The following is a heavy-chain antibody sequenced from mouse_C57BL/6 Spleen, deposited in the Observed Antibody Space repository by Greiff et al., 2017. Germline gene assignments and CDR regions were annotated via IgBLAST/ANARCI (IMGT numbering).Heavy chain of an antibody. V-gene: IGHV1-15*01. CDR1: GYTFTDYE. Sequence: VQLQQSGAELVRPGASVTLSCKASGYTFTDYEMHWVKQTPVHGLEWIGAIDPETGGTAYNQKFKGKAILTADKSSRPAYMELRSLTSEDSAVYYCTRREAYYSNYGGFAYWGQGTLVTVSA. CDR3: TRREAYYSNYGGFAY. D-gene: IGHD2-5*01. J-gene: IGHJ3*01. CDR2: IDPETGGT.